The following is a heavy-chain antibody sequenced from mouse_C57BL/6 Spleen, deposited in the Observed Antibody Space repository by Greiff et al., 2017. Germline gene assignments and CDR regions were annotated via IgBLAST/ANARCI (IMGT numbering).Heavy chain of an antibody. Sequence: VQLQQPGAELVKPGASVKMSCKASGYTFTSYWITWVKQRPGQGLEWIGDIYPGSGSTNYNEKFKSKATLTVDTSSSTAYMQLSILTSEDSAVYCCARTFGSSYGFAYWGQGTLVTVSA. J-gene: IGHJ3*01. D-gene: IGHD1-1*01. CDR1: GYTFTSYW. V-gene: IGHV1-55*01. CDR3: ARTFGSSYGFAY. CDR2: IYPGSGST.